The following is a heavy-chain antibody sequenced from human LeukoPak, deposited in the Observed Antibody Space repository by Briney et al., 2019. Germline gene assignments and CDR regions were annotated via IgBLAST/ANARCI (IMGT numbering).Heavy chain of an antibody. D-gene: IGHD5-12*01. CDR1: GGSISNHY. J-gene: IGHJ5*02. Sequence: SETLSLTCTVSGGSISNHYCNWIRQSPGKELEWIGYVHYSRGTNYNPSLKSRVTISLDTSKNQFFLQLSSVTAADTAVYHCASGQGWLTDHWGRGTLVAVSS. CDR2: VHYSRGT. CDR3: ASGQGWLTDH. V-gene: IGHV4-59*11.